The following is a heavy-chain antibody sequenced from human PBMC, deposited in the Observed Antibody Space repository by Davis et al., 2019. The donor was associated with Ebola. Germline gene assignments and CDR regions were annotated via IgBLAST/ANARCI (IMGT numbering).Heavy chain of an antibody. V-gene: IGHV4-61*08. CDR2: IYYSGST. CDR3: ARDQHRRWYYYMDV. CDR1: GGSISSGDYY. J-gene: IGHJ6*03. Sequence: PSETLSLTCTVSGGSISSGDYYWSWIRQPPGKGLEWIGYIYYSGSTNYNPSLKSRVTISVDTSKNQFSLKLSSVTAADTAVYYCARDQHRRWYYYMDVWGKGTTVTVSS. D-gene: IGHD2-15*01.